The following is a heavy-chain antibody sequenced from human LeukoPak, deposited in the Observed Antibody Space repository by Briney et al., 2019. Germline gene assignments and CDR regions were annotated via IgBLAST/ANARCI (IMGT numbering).Heavy chain of an antibody. V-gene: IGHV4-59*08. CDR2: IYYSGDT. D-gene: IGHD6-19*01. CDR1: GGSINSYY. Sequence: PSETLSLTCTVSGGSINSYYWSWIRHFPGKGLEWIGYIYYSGDTNSNPSLKSRVTISVDTSKNQFSLKLSSVTAADTAVYYCARHRGIAVAGVGMDVWGQGTTVTVSS. CDR3: ARHRGIAVAGVGMDV. J-gene: IGHJ6*02.